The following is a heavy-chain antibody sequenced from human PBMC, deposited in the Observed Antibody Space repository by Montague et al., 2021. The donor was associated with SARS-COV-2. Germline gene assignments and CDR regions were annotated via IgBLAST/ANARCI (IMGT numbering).Heavy chain of an antibody. J-gene: IGHJ6*02. CDR2: INHSGST. D-gene: IGHD6-13*01. CDR3: ARVRWGEAARGTFYYGIDV. V-gene: IGHV4-34*01. Sequence: SETLSLTCAVYGGSFSGYYWSWIRQPPGKGLEWIGEINHSGSTNYNPSLKSRVTTSIDTSKNQFSLKLSSVTAADTAVYYCARVRWGEAARGTFYYGIDVWGQGTTVTVSS. CDR1: GGSFSGYY.